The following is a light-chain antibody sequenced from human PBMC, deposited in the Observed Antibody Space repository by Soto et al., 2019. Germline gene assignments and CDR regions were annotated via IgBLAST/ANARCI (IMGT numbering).Light chain of an antibody. CDR1: QRVNSNY. Sequence: EIVLTQSPGTLSLSPGERATLSCSSSQRVNSNYLAWYQQKPGQAPRLLIYAASSRAAGFPDRFSGSGSETDFTLTISRLGPEDFAVYSCQQYGGSPWTFGQGTKVEIK. V-gene: IGKV3-20*01. J-gene: IGKJ1*01. CDR3: QQYGGSPWT. CDR2: AAS.